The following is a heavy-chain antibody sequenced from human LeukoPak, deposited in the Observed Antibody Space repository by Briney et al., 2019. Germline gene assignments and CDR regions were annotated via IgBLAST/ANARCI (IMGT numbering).Heavy chain of an antibody. V-gene: IGHV3-30*03. J-gene: IGHJ5*02. D-gene: IGHD3-10*01. CDR3: ARPRRGLWFGDFDP. CDR1: GFTFSSYG. CDR2: ISYDGSNK. Sequence: GRSLRLSCAASGFTFSSYGMHWVRQAPGKGLEWVAVISYDGSNKYYADSVKGRFTISRDNSKNTLYLQMNSLRAEDTAVHYCARPRRGLWFGDFDPWGQGTLVTVSS.